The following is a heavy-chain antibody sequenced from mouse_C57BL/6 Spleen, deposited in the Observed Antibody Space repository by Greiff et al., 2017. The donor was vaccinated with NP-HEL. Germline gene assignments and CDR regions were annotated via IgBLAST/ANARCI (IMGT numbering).Heavy chain of an antibody. CDR1: GFTFSSYT. J-gene: IGHJ1*03. CDR3: ARQKGYFDV. CDR2: ISGGGGNT. V-gene: IGHV5-9*01. Sequence: EVQVVESGGGLVKPGGSLKLSCAASGFTFSSYTMSWVRQTPEKRLEWVATISGGGGNTYYPDSVKGRFTISRDNAKNTLYLQMSSLRSEDTALYYCARQKGYFDVWGTGTTVTVSS.